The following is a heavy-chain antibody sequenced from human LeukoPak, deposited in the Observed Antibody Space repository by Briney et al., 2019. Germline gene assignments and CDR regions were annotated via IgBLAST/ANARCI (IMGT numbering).Heavy chain of an antibody. CDR3: AKDMGVGRHIMGSGAFDI. Sequence: GGTLRLSCAASGFTFSSYDMSWVRQAPGKGLEWVSGISGSGGSTYYADAVKGRFTISRDNSKNTLYLQMNSLRAEDMALYYCAKDMGVGRHIMGSGAFDIWGQGTMVTVSS. CDR2: ISGSGGST. J-gene: IGHJ3*02. CDR1: GFTFSSYD. V-gene: IGHV3-23*01. D-gene: IGHD2-8*01.